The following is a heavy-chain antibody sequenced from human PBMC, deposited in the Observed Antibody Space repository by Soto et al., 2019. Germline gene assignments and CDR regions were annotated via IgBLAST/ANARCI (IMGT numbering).Heavy chain of an antibody. CDR1: GLTFSSFT. Sequence: GGSLRLSCSASGLTFSSFTMHWVRQAPGKGLEYVSAINSNGGSVYYGDSVKGRFTISRDNPKNTLYLQMSSLRVEDTAVYYCVTNSGWSLRDFDYWGQGTLVTVS. V-gene: IGHV3-64D*08. CDR2: INSNGGSV. CDR3: VTNSGWSLRDFDY. J-gene: IGHJ4*02. D-gene: IGHD6-19*01.